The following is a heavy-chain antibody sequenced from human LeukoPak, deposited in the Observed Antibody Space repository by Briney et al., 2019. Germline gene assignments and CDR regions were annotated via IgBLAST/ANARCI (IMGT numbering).Heavy chain of an antibody. CDR3: AREGVGATTSDY. J-gene: IGHJ4*02. D-gene: IGHD1-26*01. CDR2: IIPIFGTA. CDR1: GGTFISYA. V-gene: IGHV1-69*13. Sequence: SVKVSCKASGGTFISYAISWVRQAPGQGLEWMGGIIPIFGTANYAQKFQGRVTITADESTSTAYMELSSLRSEDTAVYYCAREGVGATTSDYWGQGTLVTVSS.